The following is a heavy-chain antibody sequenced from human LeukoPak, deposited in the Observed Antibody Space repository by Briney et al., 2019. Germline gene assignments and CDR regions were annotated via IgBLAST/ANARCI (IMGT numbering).Heavy chain of an antibody. D-gene: IGHD2-2*01. J-gene: IGHJ6*03. V-gene: IGHV3-23*01. CDR1: GFTFSSYA. CDR3: ARFQRNYYYMDV. CDR2: ISGSGGST. Sequence: GGSLRLSCAVSGFTFSSYAMSWVRQAPGKGLEWVSAISGSGGSTYYADSVKGRFTISRDNSKNTLYLQMSSLRAEDTAVYYCARFQRNYYYMDVWGKGTTVTVSS.